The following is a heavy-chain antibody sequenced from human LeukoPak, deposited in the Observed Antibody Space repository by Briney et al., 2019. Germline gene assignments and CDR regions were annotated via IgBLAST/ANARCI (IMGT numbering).Heavy chain of an antibody. Sequence: ASVKVSFKASGYTFTSYGISWVRQAPGQGLEWMGWISAYNGNTNYAQKLKGRVTMTTDTSTSTAYMELRSLRSDDTAVYYCAREDCSSTSCPAGFDYWGQGTLVTVSS. V-gene: IGHV1-18*01. D-gene: IGHD2-2*01. CDR3: AREDCSSTSCPAGFDY. CDR1: GYTFTSYG. CDR2: ISAYNGNT. J-gene: IGHJ4*02.